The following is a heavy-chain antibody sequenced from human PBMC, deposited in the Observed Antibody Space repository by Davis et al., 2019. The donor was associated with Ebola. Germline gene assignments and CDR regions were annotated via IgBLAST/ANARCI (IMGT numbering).Heavy chain of an antibody. J-gene: IGHJ4*02. D-gene: IGHD7-27*01. Sequence: GESLKISCAASGFTFSHYTMNWVRQAPGKGLEWVSFISSSGSYIHYADSVKGRFTISRDNARDSLYLQINSLRAEDTAMYYCSTDWGSGADYWGQGTLVTVSS. CDR1: GFTFSHYT. V-gene: IGHV3-21*01. CDR3: STDWGSGADY. CDR2: ISSSGSYI.